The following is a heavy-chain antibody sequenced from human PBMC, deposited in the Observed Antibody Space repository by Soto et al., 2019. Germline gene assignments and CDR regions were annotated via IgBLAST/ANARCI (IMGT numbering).Heavy chain of an antibody. J-gene: IGHJ6*02. Sequence: GGSLRLSCAASRFTFSSYGMHWVRQAPGKGLEWVAVISYDGSNKYYADSVKGRFTISRDNSKNTLYLQMNSLRAEDTAVYYCAKDGGPDIVVVPAAPLYYYYYGMDVWGQGTTVTVSS. V-gene: IGHV3-30*18. D-gene: IGHD2-2*01. CDR3: AKDGGPDIVVVPAAPLYYYYYGMDV. CDR2: ISYDGSNK. CDR1: RFTFSSYG.